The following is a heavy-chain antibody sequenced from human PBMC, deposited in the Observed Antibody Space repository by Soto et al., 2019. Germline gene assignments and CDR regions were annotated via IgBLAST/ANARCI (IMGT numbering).Heavy chain of an antibody. CDR2: IIPIFGIT. CDR3: ARDPRSITGTTSSEDFQH. D-gene: IGHD1-1*01. V-gene: IGHV1-69*01. J-gene: IGHJ1*01. CDR1: GGTFSGYA. Sequence: QAQLMQSGAEVKEPGSSVKVSCKASGGTFSGYAISWVRQAPGQGLEWLGGIIPIFGITNYAQKFQNRLTIAADESSATVYLALRSLTSEHSAIYYCARDPRSITGTTSSEDFQHWGQGTLVSVS.